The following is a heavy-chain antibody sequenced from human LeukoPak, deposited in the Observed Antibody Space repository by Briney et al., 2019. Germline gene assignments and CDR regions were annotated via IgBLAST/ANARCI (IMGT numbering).Heavy chain of an antibody. CDR1: GFTFSKNS. D-gene: IGHD3/OR15-3a*01. J-gene: IGHJ6*03. CDR2: ISTSSSYI. V-gene: IGHV3-21*01. CDR3: ASEGTGPYYYYYMDV. Sequence: PGGSLRLSCAASGFTFSKNSMNWVRQAPGKGLEWVSSISTSSSYINYADSVKGRFTISRDNAKNTLYLQMNSLRAEDTAVYYCASEGTGPYYYYYMDVWGKGTTVTVSS.